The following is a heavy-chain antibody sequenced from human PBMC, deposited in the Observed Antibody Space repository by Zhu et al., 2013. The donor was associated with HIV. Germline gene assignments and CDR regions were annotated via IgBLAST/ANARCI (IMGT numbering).Heavy chain of an antibody. Sequence: QVQLQQWGAGLLKPSETLSLTCAVYGGSFSGYYWSWIRQPPGKGLEWIGEINHSGSTNYNPSLKSRVTISVDTSKDQFSLKLSSVTAADTAVYYCARGIVWWLRLSHYYYMDVWGKGTTVTVSS. CDR3: ARGIVWWLRLSHYYYMDV. CDR1: GGSFSGYY. J-gene: IGHJ6*03. V-gene: IGHV4-34*01. D-gene: IGHD5-12*01. CDR2: INHSGST.